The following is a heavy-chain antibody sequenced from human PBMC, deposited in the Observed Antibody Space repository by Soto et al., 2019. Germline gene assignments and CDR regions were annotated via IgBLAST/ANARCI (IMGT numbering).Heavy chain of an antibody. Sequence: GGSLRLSCAASGFTFSSYSMNWVRQAPGKGLEWVSSISSSSSYIYYADSVKGRFTISRDNAKNSLYLQMNSLRAEGTAVYYCARVAAAGTEDWGQGTLVTVSS. CDR1: GFTFSSYS. D-gene: IGHD6-13*01. CDR3: ARVAAAGTED. V-gene: IGHV3-21*01. CDR2: ISSSSSYI. J-gene: IGHJ4*02.